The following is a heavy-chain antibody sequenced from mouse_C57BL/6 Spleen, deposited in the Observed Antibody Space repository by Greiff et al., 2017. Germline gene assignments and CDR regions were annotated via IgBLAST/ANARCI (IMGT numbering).Heavy chain of an antibody. CDR1: GYTFTSYW. Sequence: QVQLQQPGAELVKPGASVKLSCKASGYTFTSYWMHWVKQRPGRGLEWIGRIDPNSGGTKYNEKFKSKATLTVDKPSSTAYMQLKSLTSEDSAVYYCARSGTVVATNFDYWGQGTTLTVSS. V-gene: IGHV1-62-3*01. CDR3: ARSGTVVATNFDY. J-gene: IGHJ2*01. D-gene: IGHD1-1*01. CDR2: IDPNSGGT.